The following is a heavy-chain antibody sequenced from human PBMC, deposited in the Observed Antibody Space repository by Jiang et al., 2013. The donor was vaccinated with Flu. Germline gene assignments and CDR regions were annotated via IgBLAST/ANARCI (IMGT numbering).Heavy chain of an antibody. V-gene: IGHV2-70*11. CDR1: GFSLSTSGMC. CDR2: IDWDDDK. J-gene: IGHJ4*02. Sequence: KPTQTLTLTCTFSGFSLSTSGMCVSWIRQPPGKALEWLARIDWDDDKYYSTSLKTRLTVSKDTSKNQVVLTMTNMDPVDTATYYCARILGYYDSSGYSYYFDYWGQGTLVTVSS. CDR3: ARILGYYDSSGYSYYFDY. D-gene: IGHD3-22*01.